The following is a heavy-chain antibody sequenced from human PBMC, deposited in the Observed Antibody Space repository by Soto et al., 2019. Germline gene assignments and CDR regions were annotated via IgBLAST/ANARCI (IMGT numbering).Heavy chain of an antibody. J-gene: IGHJ4*02. V-gene: IGHV4-38-2*02. Sequence: PSETLSLTCAVSGYSISSGFNWAWIRQPPGKGLEWIGSIYHGGSTDYNVSLKSRVTISSDAAKNQIYLRLSSVTAADTARYYCAGDCGTCFYQLDSWGQGTLVTVSS. D-gene: IGHD3-16*01. CDR1: GYSISSGFN. CDR2: IYHGGST. CDR3: AGDCGTCFYQLDS.